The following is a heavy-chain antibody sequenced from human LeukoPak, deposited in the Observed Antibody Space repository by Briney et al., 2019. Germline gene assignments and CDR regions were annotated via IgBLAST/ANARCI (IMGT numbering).Heavy chain of an antibody. CDR1: GYTFSDYT. D-gene: IGHD2-15*01. V-gene: IGHV1-2*02. J-gene: IGHJ4*02. CDR3: ATQSFDF. CDR2: FNPNTGGT. Sequence: ASLKVSCKASGYTFSDYTMHWVRQAPGQGLEWLGWFNPNTGGTFSAQRFQGRVTLTWDTSISTAYMQLRNLKSDDTAVSYCATQSFDFWGQGTLVTVSS.